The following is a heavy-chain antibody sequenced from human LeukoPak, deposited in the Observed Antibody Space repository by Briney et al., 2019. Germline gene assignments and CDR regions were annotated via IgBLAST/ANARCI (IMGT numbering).Heavy chain of an antibody. Sequence: GALRLSCAASGFTFSSYSMNWVRQAPGKGLEWVSYISSSSSTIYYADSVKGRFTISRDNAKNSLYLQMNSLRAEDTAVYYCARDHDYDFWSGTAYYFDYWGQGTLVTVSS. J-gene: IGHJ4*02. V-gene: IGHV3-48*01. CDR3: ARDHDYDFWSGTAYYFDY. CDR2: ISSSSSTI. D-gene: IGHD3-3*01. CDR1: GFTFSSYS.